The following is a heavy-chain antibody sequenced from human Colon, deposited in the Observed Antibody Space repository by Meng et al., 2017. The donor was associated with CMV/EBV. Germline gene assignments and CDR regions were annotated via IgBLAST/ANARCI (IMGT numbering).Heavy chain of an antibody. CDR1: GFSLSTSIVG. J-gene: IGHJ4*02. D-gene: IGHD2-8*01. CDR3: AHRHAVLIFDY. V-gene: IGHV2-5*02. Sequence: QITLKESGPTLVKPTQTLTLTCTLSGFSLSTSIVGVGWVRQPPGKALEWLALVYWDDDERYSPSLKSRLTITKDTAKNQVVLIMTNMDPVDTGTYYCAHRHAVLIFDYWGQGTLVTVSS. CDR2: VYWDDDE.